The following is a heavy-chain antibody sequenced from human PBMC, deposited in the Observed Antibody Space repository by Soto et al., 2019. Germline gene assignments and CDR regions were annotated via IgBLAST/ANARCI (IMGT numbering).Heavy chain of an antibody. CDR1: GGIFSSYA. CDR3: AREGMGYCSGGSCYPGRLGDYYYGMDV. D-gene: IGHD2-15*01. J-gene: IGHJ6*02. V-gene: IGHV1-69*12. CDR2: IIPIFGTA. Sequence: QVQLVQSGAEVKKPGSSVKVSCKASGGIFSSYAISWVRQAPGQGLEWMGGIIPIFGTANYAQKFQGRVTITADESTSTAYMELSSLRSEDTAVYYCAREGMGYCSGGSCYPGRLGDYYYGMDVWGQVTTVTVSS.